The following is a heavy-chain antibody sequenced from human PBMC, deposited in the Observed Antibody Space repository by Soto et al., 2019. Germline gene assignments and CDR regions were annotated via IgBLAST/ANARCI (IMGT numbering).Heavy chain of an antibody. CDR3: ARDDCSSGPCSWGAFEI. J-gene: IGHJ3*02. Sequence: DVQLVESGGGLVQAGGSLRLSCAASGFSFSNFWMAWVRQPPGKGLEWVGDIKPDGREVYHVDSLKGRFTVSRDNAKNSLYLQVISLRYDYTAVYPCARDDCSSGPCSWGAFEIWGQGTMGTVSS. V-gene: IGHV3-7*05. CDR2: IKPDGREV. D-gene: IGHD6-19*01. CDR1: GFSFSNFW.